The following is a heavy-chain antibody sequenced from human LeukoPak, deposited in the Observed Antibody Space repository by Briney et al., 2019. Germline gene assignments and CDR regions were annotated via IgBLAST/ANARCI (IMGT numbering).Heavy chain of an antibody. Sequence: SETLSLTCTVSGASISSDSDYWGWIRQPPGKGLEWIGSIYYSGNTYYNPSLKSRVILSVDASENQFSLKLRFVTAADTAIYYCARLTSFTYYYDSSGYKGFYFDYWGQGTLLSVSS. CDR2: IYYSGNT. CDR1: GASISSDSDY. J-gene: IGHJ4*02. V-gene: IGHV4-39*01. CDR3: ARLTSFTYYYDSSGYKGFYFDY. D-gene: IGHD3-22*01.